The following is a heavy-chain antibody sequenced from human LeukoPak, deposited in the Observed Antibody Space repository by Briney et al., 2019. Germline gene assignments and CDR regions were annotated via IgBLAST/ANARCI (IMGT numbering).Heavy chain of an antibody. D-gene: IGHD1-1*01. CDR1: GGSISSYY. V-gene: IGHV4-59*01. J-gene: IGHJ6*02. Sequence: PSETLSLTCTVSGGSISSYYWSWIRQPPGRGLEWIGYVYDSGDTHYSPSLNSRVTMSLDTSKNQLSLKLSSVTSADTAVYYCARTGVERLFYYYGMDVWGQGITVIVSS. CDR2: VYDSGDT. CDR3: ARTGVERLFYYYGMDV.